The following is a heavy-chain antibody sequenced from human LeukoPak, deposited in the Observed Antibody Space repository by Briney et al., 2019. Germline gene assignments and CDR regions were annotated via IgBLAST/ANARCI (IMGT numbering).Heavy chain of an antibody. D-gene: IGHD1-14*01. J-gene: IGHJ6*02. V-gene: IGHV4-31*03. CDR3: ARATVTRANYYYYGMDV. CDR1: GGSISSGGYY. CDR2: IYYSGST. Sequence: PSETLSLTCTVSGGSISSGGYYWSWIRQHPGKGLEWIGYIYYSGSTYYNPSLKSRVTISVDTSKNQFSLKLSSVTAADTAVYYCARATVTRANYYYYGMDVWGQGTTVTVSS.